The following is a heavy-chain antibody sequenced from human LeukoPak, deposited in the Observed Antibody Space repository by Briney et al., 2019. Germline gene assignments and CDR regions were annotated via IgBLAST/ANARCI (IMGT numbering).Heavy chain of an antibody. J-gene: IGHJ3*02. Sequence: GASVKVSCKASGYTFTGYYMHWVRQAPGQGLEWMGWINPNSGITNYAQKFQGRVTMTRDTSISTAYMELSRLRSDDTAVYYCARGWELHAFDIWGQGTMVTVSS. CDR3: ARGWELHAFDI. D-gene: IGHD2-15*01. CDR2: INPNSGIT. CDR1: GYTFTGYY. V-gene: IGHV1-2*02.